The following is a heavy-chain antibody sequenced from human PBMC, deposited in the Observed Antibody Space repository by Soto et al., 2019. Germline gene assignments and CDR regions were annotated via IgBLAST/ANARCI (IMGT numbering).Heavy chain of an antibody. CDR3: ARTRYSGYDHYFDY. V-gene: IGHV4-59*08. D-gene: IGHD5-12*01. Sequence: SETLSLTCTVSGGSISSYYWSWIRQPPGKGLEWIGYIYYSGSTNYNPSLKSRVTISVDTSKNQFSLKLSSVTAADTAVYYCARTRYSGYDHYFDYWGQGTLVTVSS. CDR2: IYYSGST. CDR1: GGSISSYY. J-gene: IGHJ4*02.